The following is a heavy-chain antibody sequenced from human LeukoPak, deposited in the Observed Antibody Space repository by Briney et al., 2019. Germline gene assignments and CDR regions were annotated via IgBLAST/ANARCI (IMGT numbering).Heavy chain of an antibody. CDR1: GGSISSYY. CDR2: IYTSGST. Sequence: PSETLSLTCTVSGGSISSYYWSWIRQPPGKGREGIGCIYTSGSTNYNPSLKSRVTISVDTSKNQFSLKLSSVTAADTAVYYCASLRHHCGGDCPLSWYYMDVWGKGTTVTVSS. J-gene: IGHJ6*03. CDR3: ASLRHHCGGDCPLSWYYMDV. D-gene: IGHD2-21*02. V-gene: IGHV4-4*09.